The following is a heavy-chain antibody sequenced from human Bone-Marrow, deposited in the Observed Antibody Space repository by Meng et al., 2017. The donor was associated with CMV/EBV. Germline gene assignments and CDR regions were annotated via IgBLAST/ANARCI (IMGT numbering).Heavy chain of an antibody. CDR3: ARAYNFGHAPIGS. Sequence: SETLSLTCAVYGGTFSDYYWSWIRQPPGKGLEWIGEITHRGSTNYNPSLKGRVTISADTSKNQFSLQLSSVTAADTAVYSCARAYNFGHAPIGSWGQGTLVTVSS. CDR2: ITHRGST. V-gene: IGHV4-34*01. D-gene: IGHD1-1*01. CDR1: GGTFSDYY. J-gene: IGHJ1*01.